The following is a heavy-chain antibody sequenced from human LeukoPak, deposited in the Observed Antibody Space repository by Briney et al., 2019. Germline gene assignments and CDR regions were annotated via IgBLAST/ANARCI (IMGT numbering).Heavy chain of an antibody. Sequence: ASVKVSCKASGYTFTSYYMHWVRQAPGQGLEWMGIINPSGGSTSYAQKFQGRVTMTRDTSTSTVYMELSSLRSEDTAVYYCARDISLLLWFGESAPAGLYFDYWGLGTLVTVSS. CDR2: INPSGGST. CDR3: ARDISLLLWFGESAPAGLYFDY. D-gene: IGHD3-10*01. V-gene: IGHV1-46*01. CDR1: GYTFTSYY. J-gene: IGHJ4*02.